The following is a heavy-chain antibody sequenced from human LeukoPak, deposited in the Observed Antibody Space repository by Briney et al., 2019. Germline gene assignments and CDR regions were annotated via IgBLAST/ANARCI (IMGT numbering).Heavy chain of an antibody. D-gene: IGHD4/OR15-4a*01. Sequence: GGSLRLSCAASGFTFSSYAMHWVRQAPGKGLEWVAVISYDGSNKYYADSVKGRFTISRDNSKNILFLQMDSLRAEDTAVYFCAREDYGASGSSLGNLDYWGQGTLVTVSS. CDR3: AREDYGASGSSLGNLDY. V-gene: IGHV3-30-3*01. CDR2: ISYDGSNK. CDR1: GFTFSSYA. J-gene: IGHJ4*02.